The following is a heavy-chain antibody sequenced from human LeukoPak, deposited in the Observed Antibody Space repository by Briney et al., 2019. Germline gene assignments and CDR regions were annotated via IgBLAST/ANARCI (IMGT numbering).Heavy chain of an antibody. D-gene: IGHD3-16*01. CDR2: MNPNSGNT. CDR1: GYTFTSYD. J-gene: IGHJ4*02. CDR3: ARGTKSGLGESSIGY. V-gene: IGHV1-8*03. Sequence: VASVKVSCKASGYTFTSYDINWVRQATGQGLEWMGWMNPNSGNTGYAQKFQGRVTITRNTSISTAYMELNSLRSEDTAVYYCARGTKSGLGESSIGYWGQGTLVTVSS.